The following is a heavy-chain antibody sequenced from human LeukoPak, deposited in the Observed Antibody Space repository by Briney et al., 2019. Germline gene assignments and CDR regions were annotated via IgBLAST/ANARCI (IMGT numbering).Heavy chain of an antibody. J-gene: IGHJ6*02. CDR2: IKSKTDGGTT. CDR1: GFTFSNAW. V-gene: IGHV3-15*07. CDR3: TSRPVAGTPYYYYGMDV. Sequence: GGSLRLSCATSGFTFSNAWMNWVRQAPGKGLEWVGRIKSKTDGGTTDYAAPVKGRFTISRDDSKNTLYLQMNSLKTEGTAVYYCTSRPVAGTPYYYYGMDVWGQGTTVTVSS. D-gene: IGHD6-19*01.